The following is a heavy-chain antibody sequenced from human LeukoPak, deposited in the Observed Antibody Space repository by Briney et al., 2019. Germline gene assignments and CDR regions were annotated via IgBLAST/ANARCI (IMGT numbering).Heavy chain of an antibody. Sequence: ATVKVSCKASGYIFTSYYIHWVRQAPGQGLEWMGIINPKGASTSYARKFQGRVTMTRDTSTSTVYMELSSLRSEDTAVYYCARAPMGTAALYWGQGTLVIVSS. V-gene: IGHV1-46*01. CDR2: INPKGAST. CDR3: ARAPMGTAALY. CDR1: GYIFTSYY. J-gene: IGHJ4*02. D-gene: IGHD2-2*01.